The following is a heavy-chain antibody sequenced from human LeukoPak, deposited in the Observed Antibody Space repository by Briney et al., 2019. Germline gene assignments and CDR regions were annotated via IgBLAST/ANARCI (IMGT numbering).Heavy chain of an antibody. CDR1: GFTFSSYG. D-gene: IGHD2-15*01. Sequence: GGSLRLSCAASGFTFSSYGMHWVRQAPGKGLEWVAVIWYDGSNKYYADSVKGRFTISRDNSKNTLYLQMNSLRAEDTAVYYCAKYDIVVVVAATSDYWGQGTLVTVSS. J-gene: IGHJ4*02. CDR2: IWYDGSNK. CDR3: AKYDIVVVVAATSDY. V-gene: IGHV3-33*06.